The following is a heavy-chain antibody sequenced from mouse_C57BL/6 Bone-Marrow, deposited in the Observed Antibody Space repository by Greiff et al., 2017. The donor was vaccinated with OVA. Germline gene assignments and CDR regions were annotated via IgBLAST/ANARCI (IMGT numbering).Heavy chain of an antibody. CDR1: GFSFNTYA. CDR2: IRSKSNNYAT. J-gene: IGHJ1*03. CDR3: VRRGDYYGNHWYFDV. D-gene: IGHD1-1*01. V-gene: IGHV10-1*01. Sequence: EVQLVESGGGLVQPKGSLKLSCAASGFSFNTYAMNWVRQAPGKGLEWVARIRSKSNNYATYYADSVKDRFTISRDDSESMLYLQMNNLKTEDTAMYYCVRRGDYYGNHWYFDVWGTGTTVTVSS.